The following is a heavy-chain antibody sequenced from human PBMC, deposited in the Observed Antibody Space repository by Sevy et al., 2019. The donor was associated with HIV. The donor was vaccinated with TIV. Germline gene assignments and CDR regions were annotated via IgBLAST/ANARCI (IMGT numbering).Heavy chain of an antibody. CDR2: IYYSGST. CDR3: ARVITIFGRSMDV. V-gene: IGHV4-31*03. CDR1: GGSISIANHY. Sequence: SETLSLTCTVAGGSISIANHYWSWIRQHPGKGLEWIGYIYYSGSTYYNPSLKSRVTISVDTSKNQFSLKLSSVTAPDTAVYYCARVITIFGRSMDVWGQGTTVTVSS. J-gene: IGHJ6*02. D-gene: IGHD3-3*01.